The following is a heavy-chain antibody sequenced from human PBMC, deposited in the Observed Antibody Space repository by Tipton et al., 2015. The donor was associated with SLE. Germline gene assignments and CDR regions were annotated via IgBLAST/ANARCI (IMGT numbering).Heavy chain of an antibody. Sequence: TLSLTCTVSGGSISSYYWSWIRQPPGKGLEWIGYIYYSGSTNYNPSLKSRVTISVDTSKNQFSLKLSTVTAADTAVYYCARVGGGGTIDYWGRGTLVTVSS. CDR3: ARVGGGGTIDY. CDR2: IYYSGST. J-gene: IGHJ4*02. CDR1: GGSISSYY. D-gene: IGHD2-15*01. V-gene: IGHV4-59*01.